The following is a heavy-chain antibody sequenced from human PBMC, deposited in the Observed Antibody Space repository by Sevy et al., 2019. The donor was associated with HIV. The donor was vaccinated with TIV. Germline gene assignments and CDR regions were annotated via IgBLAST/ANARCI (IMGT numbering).Heavy chain of an antibody. J-gene: IGHJ4*02. CDR1: GLSFSDYS. CDR3: ASGIFNFDY. V-gene: IGHV3-48*02. CDR2: ISGSSSTI. Sequence: GGSLRFSCAASGLSFSDYSMNWVRQAPGKGLEWVSYISGSSSTIYYAYSVKGRFTISRDNAKNSLYLQMNTLRDEDTAIYYCASGIFNFDYWGRGTLVTVSS. D-gene: IGHD3-9*01.